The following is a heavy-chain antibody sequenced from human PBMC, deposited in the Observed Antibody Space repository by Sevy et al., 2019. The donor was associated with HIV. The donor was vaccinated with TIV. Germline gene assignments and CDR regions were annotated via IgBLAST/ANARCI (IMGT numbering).Heavy chain of an antibody. Sequence: GGSLRLSCVAAGFTFSSYDMHWVRQVTGKGLEWISGVGPAGDQFYPGSGKGRFTISRENAKNSFYLQMNNLRAGDTAVYYCARSGGYSDYGMDDWGQGTTVTVSS. CDR3: ARSGGYSDYGMDD. CDR1: GFTFSSYD. CDR2: VGPAGDQ. J-gene: IGHJ6*02. D-gene: IGHD5-12*01. V-gene: IGHV3-13*05.